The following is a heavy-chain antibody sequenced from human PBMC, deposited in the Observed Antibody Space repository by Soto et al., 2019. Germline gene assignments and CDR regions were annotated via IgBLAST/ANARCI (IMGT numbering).Heavy chain of an antibody. Sequence: SETLSLTCTVTGCSISSYYWSWIRQPPGKGLEWIGYIYYSGSTNYNPSLKSRVTISVDTSKNQFSLKLSSVTAAHPAVYYCARRLTNYDFWSGPEYYYFYMDVWGKGTTVTVSS. CDR1: GCSISSYY. J-gene: IGHJ6*03. D-gene: IGHD3-3*01. V-gene: IGHV4-59*08. CDR3: ARRLTNYDFWSGPEYYYFYMDV. CDR2: IYYSGST.